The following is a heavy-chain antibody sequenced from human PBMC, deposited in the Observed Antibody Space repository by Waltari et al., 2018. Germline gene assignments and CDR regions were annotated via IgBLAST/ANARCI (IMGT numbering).Heavy chain of an antibody. D-gene: IGHD2-15*01. Sequence: QVQLQESGPGLVKPSETLSLTCAVSGYSISSGYYWGWIRQPPGKGLEWIGSIYHSGRTYYNPSLKRRVTISVDTSKNQFSLKLSSVTAADTAVYYCAGSYCSGGSCYSSVDYWGQGTLVTVSS. J-gene: IGHJ4*02. CDR2: IYHSGRT. CDR3: AGSYCSGGSCYSSVDY. V-gene: IGHV4-38-2*01. CDR1: GYSISSGYY.